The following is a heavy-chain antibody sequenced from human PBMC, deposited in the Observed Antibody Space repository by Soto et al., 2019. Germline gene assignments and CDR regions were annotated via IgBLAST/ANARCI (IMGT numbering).Heavy chain of an antibody. CDR2: IYHSGST. CDR1: GGSISSSNW. V-gene: IGHV4-4*02. D-gene: IGHD3-10*01. J-gene: IGHJ6*02. CDR3: ARDQLWFGDFNTWGMDV. Sequence: QVQLQESGPGLVKPSGTLSLTCAVSGGSISSSNWWSWVRQPPGKGLEWIGEIYHSGSTNYNPSLKSRVTISVDKSKNQFSLKLISVTAADTAVYYCARDQLWFGDFNTWGMDVWGQGTTVTVSS.